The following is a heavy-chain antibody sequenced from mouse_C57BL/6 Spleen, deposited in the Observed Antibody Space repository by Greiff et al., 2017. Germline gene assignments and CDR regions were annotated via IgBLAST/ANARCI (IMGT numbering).Heavy chain of an antibody. Sequence: EVKLVESEGGLVQPGSSMKLSCTASGFTFSDYYMAWVRQVPEKGLEWVANINYDGSSTYYLDSLKSRFIISRDNAKNILYLQMSSLKSEDTATYYCARDRGIYVTTVVATDWYFDVWGTGTTVTVSS. CDR3: ARDRGIYVTTVVATDWYFDV. CDR1: GFTFSDYY. CDR2: INYDGSST. J-gene: IGHJ1*03. D-gene: IGHD1-1*01. V-gene: IGHV5-16*01.